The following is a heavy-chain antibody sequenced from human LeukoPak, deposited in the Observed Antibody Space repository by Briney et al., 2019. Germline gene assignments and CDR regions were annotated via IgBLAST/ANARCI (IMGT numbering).Heavy chain of an antibody. V-gene: IGHV4-30-2*01. CDR2: IYHSGST. CDR1: GGSISSGGYF. Sequence: SETLSLTCAVSGGSISSGGYFWSWIRQPPGKGLEWIGYIYHSGSTYYNPSLKSRVTISVDRSKNQFSLKLSSVTAADTAVYYCAARIQLWSAEYFQHWGQGTLVTVSS. CDR3: AARIQLWSAEYFQH. J-gene: IGHJ1*01. D-gene: IGHD5-18*01.